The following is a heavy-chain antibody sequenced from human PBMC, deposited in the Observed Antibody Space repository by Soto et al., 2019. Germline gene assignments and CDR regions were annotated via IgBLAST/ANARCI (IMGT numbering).Heavy chain of an antibody. CDR1: GGSISSSRYY. CDR3: ATSLRGQQWLVPFGAFDI. D-gene: IGHD6-19*01. V-gene: IGHV4-39*01. J-gene: IGHJ3*02. Sequence: SETLSLTCTVSGGSISSSRYYWGWIRQPPGKGLEWIGSIYYSGSTYYNPSLKSRVTISVDTSKNQFSLKLSSVTAADTAVYYCATSLRGQQWLVPFGAFDIWGQGTMVTVSS. CDR2: IYYSGST.